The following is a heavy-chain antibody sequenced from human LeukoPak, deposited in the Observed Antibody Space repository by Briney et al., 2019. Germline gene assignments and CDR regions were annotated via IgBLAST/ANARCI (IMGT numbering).Heavy chain of an antibody. CDR2: INWNGGST. V-gene: IGHV3-20*04. CDR1: GFTFDDYG. J-gene: IGHJ4*02. Sequence: GGSLRLSCAASGFTFDDYGMSWVRQAPGKGLEWVSGINWNGGSTGYADSVKVRFTISRDNAKNSLYLQMNSLRAEDTALYYCARDHDIAVAGLFDYWGQGTLVTVSS. CDR3: ARDHDIAVAGLFDY. D-gene: IGHD6-19*01.